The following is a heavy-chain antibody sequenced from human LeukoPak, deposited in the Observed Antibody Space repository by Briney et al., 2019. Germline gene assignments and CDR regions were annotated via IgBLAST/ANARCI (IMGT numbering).Heavy chain of an antibody. D-gene: IGHD6-19*01. CDR3: ARDRYGGSGWYH. CDR1: GFTFSSYA. J-gene: IGHJ5*02. Sequence: GGSLRLSCAASGFTFSSYAMSWVRQAPGKGLEWVSAISGSGGSTYYADSVKGRFTISRDNSKDTLYLQMNSLRAEDTAVYYCARDRYGGSGWYHWGQGTLVTVSS. V-gene: IGHV3-23*01. CDR2: ISGSGGST.